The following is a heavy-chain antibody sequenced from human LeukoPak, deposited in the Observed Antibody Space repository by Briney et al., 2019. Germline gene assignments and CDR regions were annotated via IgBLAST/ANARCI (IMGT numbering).Heavy chain of an antibody. Sequence: PGGSLRLSCAASGFTFSSYWMSWVRQAPGKGLEWVANIKQDGSEKYYVDSVKGRFTISRDNAKNSLYLQMNSLRAEDTAVYYCARDYGEYYYDSSGYYGGFDYWGQGTLVTVSS. D-gene: IGHD3-22*01. J-gene: IGHJ4*02. CDR2: IKQDGSEK. V-gene: IGHV3-7*01. CDR3: ARDYGEYYYDSSGYYGGFDY. CDR1: GFTFSSYW.